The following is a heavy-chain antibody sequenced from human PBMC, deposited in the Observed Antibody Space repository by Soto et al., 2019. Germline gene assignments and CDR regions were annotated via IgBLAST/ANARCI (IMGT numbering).Heavy chain of an antibody. CDR2: IHTSGST. D-gene: IGHD3-3*01. CDR1: GGSISSYY. Sequence: QVQLQESGPGLVEPSETLSLTCTVSGGSISSYYRSWIRQPAGKGLEWIGRIHTSGSTNYNPSLNSRGTMSVDTSKNQFSLTLYSVTAADTAVYYCAITSSAYYYYYGMDVWGQGTTVTVSS. J-gene: IGHJ6*02. V-gene: IGHV4-4*07. CDR3: AITSSAYYYYYGMDV.